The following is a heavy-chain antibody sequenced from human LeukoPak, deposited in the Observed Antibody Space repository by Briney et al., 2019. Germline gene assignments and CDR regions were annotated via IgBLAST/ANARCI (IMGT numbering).Heavy chain of an antibody. CDR1: GYTFTSYF. D-gene: IGHD3/OR15-3a*01. J-gene: IGHJ4*02. CDR3: ARETPGTGAFDY. V-gene: IGHV1-46*01. CDR2: INPSGAST. Sequence: GASVKVSCKTSGYTFTSYFIHWVRQAPGQGLEWMGIINPSGASTSYAQRFQGRVTMTRDMSTSTVYMELSSLRSEDAAVYYCARETPGTGAFDYWGQETLVTVSS.